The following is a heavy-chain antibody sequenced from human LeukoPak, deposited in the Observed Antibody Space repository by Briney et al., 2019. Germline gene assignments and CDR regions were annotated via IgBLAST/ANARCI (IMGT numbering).Heavy chain of an antibody. J-gene: IGHJ6*02. CDR2: INSDGSST. V-gene: IGHV3-74*01. Sequence: GGSLRLSCAAPGFTFSSYWMHWVRQAPGKGLVWVSRINSDGSSTSYADSVKGRFTISRDNAKNTLYLQMNSLRAEDTAVYYCARFVVSMAAYSYYYYGMDVWGQGTTVTVSS. CDR3: ARFVVSMAAYSYYYYGMDV. D-gene: IGHD2-15*01. CDR1: GFTFSSYW.